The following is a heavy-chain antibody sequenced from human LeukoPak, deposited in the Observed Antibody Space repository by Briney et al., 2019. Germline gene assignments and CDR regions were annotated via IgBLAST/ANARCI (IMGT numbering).Heavy chain of an antibody. D-gene: IGHD1-26*01. Sequence: ASVKVSCKATGYTFTSYDINWVRQATGQGLEWMGWMNPNSGNTGYAQKFQGRVTVTTDTSTSTAYMELRSLRSDDTAVYYCARSSRSTSRGWIYSGSYYDYYYYGMDVWGQGTTVTVSS. J-gene: IGHJ6*02. V-gene: IGHV1-8*01. CDR2: MNPNSGNT. CDR1: GYTFTSYD. CDR3: ARSSRSTSRGWIYSGSYYDYYYYGMDV.